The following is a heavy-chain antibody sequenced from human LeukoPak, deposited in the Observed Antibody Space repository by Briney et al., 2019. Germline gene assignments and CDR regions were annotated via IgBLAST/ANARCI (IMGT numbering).Heavy chain of an antibody. CDR3: ARGPGTSGYSSSFDY. D-gene: IGHD6-13*01. CDR1: GGTFSSYA. Sequence: SVTVSCKASGGTFSSYAISWVRQAPGQGLEWMGGITPIFGTANYAQKFQGRVTITADESTSTAYMELSSLRSEDTAVYYCARGPGTSGYSSSFDYWGQGTLDTVSS. J-gene: IGHJ4*01. V-gene: IGHV1-69*01. CDR2: ITPIFGTA.